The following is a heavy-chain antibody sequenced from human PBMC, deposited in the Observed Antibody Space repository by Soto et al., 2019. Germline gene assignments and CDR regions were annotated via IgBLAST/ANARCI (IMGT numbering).Heavy chain of an antibody. CDR3: AKALRKHVVWDYYYHYCMDV. D-gene: IGHD2-15*01. J-gene: IGHJ6*02. V-gene: IGHV3-23*01. CDR1: GLSFSSYA. Sequence: EVQLLESGGGLVQPGGSLRLSCAASGLSFSSYAVSWVRQAPGKGLEWVSAISGSGGSTYYAYSVKGRFTISRDNSKNRLTLQMKSLRAEDTAVYYYAKALRKHVVWDYYYHYCMDVWGQGTTVTVSS. CDR2: ISGSGGST.